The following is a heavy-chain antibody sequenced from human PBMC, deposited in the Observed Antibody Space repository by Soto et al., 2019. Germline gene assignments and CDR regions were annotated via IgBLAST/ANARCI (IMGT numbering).Heavy chain of an antibody. J-gene: IGHJ4*02. D-gene: IGHD3-22*01. CDR1: GGTFSSYA. CDR2: IIPIFGTA. CDR3: AREGYYYDCSGYYYYFDY. Sequence: ASVKVSCKASGGTFSSYAISWVRQAPGQGLEWMGGIIPIFGTANYAQKFQGRVTITADESTSTAYMELSSLRSEDTTVYYCAREGYYYDCSGYYYYFDYWGQGTLVTVSS. V-gene: IGHV1-69*13.